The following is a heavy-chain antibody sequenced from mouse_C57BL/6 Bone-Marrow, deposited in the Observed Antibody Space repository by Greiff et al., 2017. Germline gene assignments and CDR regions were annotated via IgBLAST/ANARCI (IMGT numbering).Heavy chain of an antibody. CDR1: GFTFSDYY. CDR3: ARPVAY. Sequence: EVHLVESGGGLVQPGGSLKLSCAASGFTFSDYYMYWVRQTPEKRLEWVAYISNGGGSTYYPDTVKGRFTISRDNAKNTLYLQMSRLKSEDTAMYYCARPVAYWGQGTLVTVSA. V-gene: IGHV5-12*01. J-gene: IGHJ3*01. CDR2: ISNGGGST.